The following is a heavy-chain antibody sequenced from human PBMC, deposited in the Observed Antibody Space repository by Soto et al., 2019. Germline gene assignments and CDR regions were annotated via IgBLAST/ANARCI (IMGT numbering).Heavy chain of an antibody. CDR2: INPNGGAT. V-gene: IGHV1-46*04. Sequence: QVQLVQSGAEVKKPGASVKVSSKASGYTFSTYYLHWVRQAPGQGLEWMGVINPNGGATSYAQKLQGRVTMTRDTSTNTVYMELRSLRSEDSAIYYCARLRFLGYYGMDVWGQGTTVTVSS. CDR3: ARLRFLGYYGMDV. J-gene: IGHJ6*02. CDR1: GYTFSTYY. D-gene: IGHD3-3*01.